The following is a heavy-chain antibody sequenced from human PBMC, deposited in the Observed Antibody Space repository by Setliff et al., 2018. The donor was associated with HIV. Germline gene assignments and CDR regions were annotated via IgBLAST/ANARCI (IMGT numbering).Heavy chain of an antibody. CDR2: IYYSGST. Sequence: SETLSLTCTVSGGSTSSSSNYWGWIRQAPGKGLEWIGYIYYSGSTNYNPSLKSRVIISADSSKNQFFLKLTSVTAADTAMYYCARVSQDLLGAFDIWGQGTMVTVS. V-gene: IGHV4-31*03. J-gene: IGHJ3*02. D-gene: IGHD7-27*01. CDR3: ARVSQDLLGAFDI. CDR1: GGSTSSSSNY.